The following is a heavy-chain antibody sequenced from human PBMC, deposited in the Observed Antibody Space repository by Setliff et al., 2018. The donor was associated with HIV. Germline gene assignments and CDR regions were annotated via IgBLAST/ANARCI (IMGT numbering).Heavy chain of an antibody. CDR3: AKPDGKYPFDH. V-gene: IGHV4-38-2*02. CDR2: IYHSGIT. CDR1: GYSISSGYY. Sequence: PSETLSLTCTVSGYSISSGYYWGWIRQPPGKGLEWIGSIYHSGITYYNSSLKSRVTISIDTSKNQFSLSLSSMTAADTAVYYCAKPDGKYPFDHWGLGTLVTVSS. D-gene: IGHD2-2*01. J-gene: IGHJ4*02.